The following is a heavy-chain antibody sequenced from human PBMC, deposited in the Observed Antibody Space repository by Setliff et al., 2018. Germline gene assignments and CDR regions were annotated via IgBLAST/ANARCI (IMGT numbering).Heavy chain of an antibody. D-gene: IGHD3-9*01. CDR1: GYSISSGYY. CDR3: ARLNYDILTGYYGSPYYYVMDV. Sequence: SETLSLTCAVSGYSISSGYYWGWIRQPTGKGLEWIGSIYHSGSTYYNPSLKSRVTISVDTSKNQFSLKLSSVTAADTAVYYCARLNYDILTGYYGSPYYYVMDVWGQGTTVTVSS. J-gene: IGHJ6*02. CDR2: IYHSGST. V-gene: IGHV4-38-2*01.